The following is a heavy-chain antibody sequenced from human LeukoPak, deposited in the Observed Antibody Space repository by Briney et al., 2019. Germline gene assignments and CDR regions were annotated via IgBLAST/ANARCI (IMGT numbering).Heavy chain of an antibody. CDR1: DGSVNSYY. CDR2: IYYNGNT. J-gene: IGHJ6*02. V-gene: IGHV4-59*02. CDR3: TRGRSNYYGMDV. D-gene: IGHD1-26*01. Sequence: SETLSLTCSVSDGSVNSYYWSWIRRPPGKGLEWIGYIYYNGNTNYSPSLKSRVTMSVDTSKNLFSLKVSSVTAADTAVYYCTRGRSNYYGMDVWGQGTTVTVSS.